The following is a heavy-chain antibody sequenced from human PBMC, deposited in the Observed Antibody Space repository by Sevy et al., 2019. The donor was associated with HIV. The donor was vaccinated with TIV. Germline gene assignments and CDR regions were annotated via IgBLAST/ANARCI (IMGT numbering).Heavy chain of an antibody. CDR2: ISYDESTK. D-gene: IGHD4-17*01. V-gene: IGHV3-30*03. Sequence: GGSLRLSCEVSGFTLSTHVMHWVRQAPGKGLDWVAAISYDESTKYYADSVKGRFTISIDNSKNSLFLQMKSLTPEDTAVYYCARDPRLYGDNVEGFDSWGQGTLVTVSS. CDR3: ARDPRLYGDNVEGFDS. J-gene: IGHJ4*02. CDR1: GFTLSTHV.